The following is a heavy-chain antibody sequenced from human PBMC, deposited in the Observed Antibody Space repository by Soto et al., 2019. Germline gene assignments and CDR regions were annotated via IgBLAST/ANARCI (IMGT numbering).Heavy chain of an antibody. CDR3: ARVLEGYGSSTSCPRSWYDP. Sequence: AASVNVSCTASGYTFTGYYMHWVRQAPGQGLEWMGWINPNSGGTNYAQKFQGRVTMTRDTSISTAYMELSRLRSDDTAVYYCARVLEGYGSSTSCPRSWYDPCGHGXLVTVRS. V-gene: IGHV1-2*02. D-gene: IGHD2-2*01. CDR2: INPNSGGT. J-gene: IGHJ5*02. CDR1: GYTFTGYY.